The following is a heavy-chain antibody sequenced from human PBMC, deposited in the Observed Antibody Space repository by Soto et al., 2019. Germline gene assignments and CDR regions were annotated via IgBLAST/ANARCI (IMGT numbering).Heavy chain of an antibody. CDR2: IYYSGST. J-gene: IGHJ4*02. Sequence: PSETLSLTCPVSGGSISSAGYYWCWIRQDPGKGLEWIGYIYYSGSTYYNPSLKSRVTISVDTSKNQFSLKLSSVTAAATAVYTCASHSVSDSAGYWRQGTLV. CDR3: ASHSVSDSAGY. CDR1: GGSISSAGYY. V-gene: IGHV4-31*03. D-gene: IGHD5-12*01.